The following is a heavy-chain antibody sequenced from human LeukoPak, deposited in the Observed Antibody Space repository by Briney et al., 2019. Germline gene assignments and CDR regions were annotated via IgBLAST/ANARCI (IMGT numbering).Heavy chain of an antibody. J-gene: IGHJ4*02. Sequence: GGSLRLSCAASGFTFSSYWMSWVRQAPGKGLEWGSYISGSSSTIYYADSVKGRFTISRDNGKNTLYLQMNSLRAEDTAVYYCARGSTYYDSSGQVPFDYWGQGTLVTVSS. V-gene: IGHV3-48*01. CDR3: ARGSTYYDSSGQVPFDY. D-gene: IGHD3-22*01. CDR1: GFTFSSYW. CDR2: ISGSSSTI.